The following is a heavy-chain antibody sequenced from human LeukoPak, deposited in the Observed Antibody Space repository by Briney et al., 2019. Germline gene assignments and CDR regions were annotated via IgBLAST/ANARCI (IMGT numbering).Heavy chain of an antibody. Sequence: GASVKVSCKASGYTFTSYDINWVRQATGQGLEWMGWMNPNSGNTGYAQKFQGRVTMTRNTSISTAYMELSSLRSEDTAVYYCARAYYYDSSGYYFDAFDIWGQGTMVTVSS. V-gene: IGHV1-8*01. J-gene: IGHJ3*02. CDR1: GYTFTSYD. CDR3: ARAYYYDSSGYYFDAFDI. D-gene: IGHD3-22*01. CDR2: MNPNSGNT.